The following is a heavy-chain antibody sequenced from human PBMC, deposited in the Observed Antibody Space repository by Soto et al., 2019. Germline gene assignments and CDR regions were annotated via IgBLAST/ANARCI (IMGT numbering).Heavy chain of an antibody. Sequence: SETLSLTCSVSNGSISGFYWTWIRQPPGKILEWIGYIHYSGRTDYNPSLTSRATMSVDTSKNQFSLNLKSITAADTAVYYCVRVGVGIGNHFDSWGRGTMVTVYS. CDR3: VRVGVGIGNHFDS. CDR1: NGSISGFY. D-gene: IGHD1-26*01. V-gene: IGHV4-59*12. CDR2: IHYSGRT. J-gene: IGHJ4*02.